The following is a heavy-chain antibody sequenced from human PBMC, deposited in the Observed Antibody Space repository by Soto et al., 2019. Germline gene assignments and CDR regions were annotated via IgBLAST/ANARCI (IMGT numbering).Heavy chain of an antibody. D-gene: IGHD4-17*01. Sequence: SETLSLTCIVSGGSITSTSYYWGRIRQPPGKGLEWIGTLYYSGRAKYNPSVKSRVTISVDTSKNHFSLSLPAVTAADTAVYYCARQRGDYVFDNWGQGTLVTVSS. J-gene: IGHJ5*02. V-gene: IGHV4-39*01. CDR3: ARQRGDYVFDN. CDR2: LYYSGRA. CDR1: GGSITSTSYY.